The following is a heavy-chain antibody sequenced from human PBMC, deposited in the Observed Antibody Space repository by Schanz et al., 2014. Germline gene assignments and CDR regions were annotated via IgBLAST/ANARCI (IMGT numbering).Heavy chain of an antibody. CDR1: GFSFSNYW. Sequence: ESGGGLVQPGESLRLSCAASGFSFSNYWMSWVRQAPGKGLEWVANIKQDGSEKYYVDSVKGRFTISRDNAKKSLYLRMNSLRAEDTAVYYCARDAVTSVLTPGFYYWGQGTLVTVSS. CDR2: IKQDGSEK. J-gene: IGHJ4*02. V-gene: IGHV3-7*04. D-gene: IGHD4-17*01. CDR3: ARDAVTSVLTPGFYY.